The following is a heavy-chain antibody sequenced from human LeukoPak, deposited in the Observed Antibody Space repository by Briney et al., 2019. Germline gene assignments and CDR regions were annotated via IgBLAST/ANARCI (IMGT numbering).Heavy chain of an antibody. CDR1: GFTFTNYA. CDR2: ISGSGGCT. CDR3: AKDRISSGWFHDY. V-gene: IGHV3-23*01. Sequence: PGGSLRLSCVASGFTFTNYAMSWVRQGPGKGLEWVSAISGSGGCTYYADSVKGRFTISRDNSKNTLYLQMNSLRAEDTAVYYCAKDRISSGWFHDYWGQGTLVTVSS. J-gene: IGHJ4*02. D-gene: IGHD6-19*01.